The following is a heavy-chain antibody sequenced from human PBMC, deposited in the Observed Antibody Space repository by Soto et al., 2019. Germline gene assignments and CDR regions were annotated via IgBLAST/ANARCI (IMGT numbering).Heavy chain of an antibody. CDR1: GGTFSSYA. D-gene: IGHD5-12*01. CDR2: IIPIFGTA. Sequence: QVQLVQSGAEVKKPGSSVKVSCKASGGTFSSYAISWVRQAPGQGLEWMGGIIPIFGTANYAHKFQGRVTITADESTSTAYMELSSLRSEDTAVYYCARDGAWDGYNPYYFDYWGQGTLVTVSS. V-gene: IGHV1-69*01. J-gene: IGHJ4*02. CDR3: ARDGAWDGYNPYYFDY.